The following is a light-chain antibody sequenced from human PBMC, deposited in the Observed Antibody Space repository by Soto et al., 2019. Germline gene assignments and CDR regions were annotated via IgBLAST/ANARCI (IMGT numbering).Light chain of an antibody. V-gene: IGLV2-14*01. J-gene: IGLJ2*01. Sequence: QSALTQPASVSGSPGQSITISCTGTSSDVGDSKFVSWYQQHTGKAPKLMIYEVRNRPSGVSNRFSGSKSGDTASLTISGLQADDEADYYCSSYSRSSTVVFGGGTKLPVL. CDR2: EVR. CDR3: SSYSRSSTVV. CDR1: SSDVGDSKF.